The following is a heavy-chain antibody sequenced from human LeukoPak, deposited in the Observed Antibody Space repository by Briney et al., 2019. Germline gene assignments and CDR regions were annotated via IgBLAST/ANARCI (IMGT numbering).Heavy chain of an antibody. D-gene: IGHD5-12*01. Sequence: ASVKVSCKPSGYTFTGYYVLWMRQAPGQGLEWMGWINPNTGGTNYAQNFQGRVTMTRDTSISTVYMELSSLTSDDTAVYYCARGLEYRVYAGYWGQGTLVTVSS. V-gene: IGHV1-2*02. CDR2: INPNTGGT. J-gene: IGHJ4*02. CDR1: GYTFTGYY. CDR3: ARGLEYRVYAGY.